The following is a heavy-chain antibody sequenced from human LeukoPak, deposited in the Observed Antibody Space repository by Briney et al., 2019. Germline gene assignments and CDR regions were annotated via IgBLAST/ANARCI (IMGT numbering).Heavy chain of an antibody. D-gene: IGHD4-17*01. CDR3: ARYDYGDYKNFDY. CDR1: GGSISSSSYY. J-gene: IGHJ4*02. CDR2: IYYSGST. Sequence: SETLSLTCTVSGGSISSSSYYWGWIRQPPGKGLVWIGSIYYSGSTYYNPSLKSRVTISVDTSKNQFSLKLSSVTAADTAVYYCARYDYGDYKNFDYWGQGTLVPVSS. V-gene: IGHV4-39*01.